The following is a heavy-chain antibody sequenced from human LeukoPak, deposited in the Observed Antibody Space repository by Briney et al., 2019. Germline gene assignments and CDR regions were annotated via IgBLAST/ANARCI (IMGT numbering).Heavy chain of an antibody. Sequence: GGSLRLSCAASGFSFSSYWMTSVRQAPGKGLDWVANIRHDGTEKYYVDSMKGRFTVSRHNTKNSQYLQINSLRAEDTAVYYCARLAGGGVIQPTAIFDYWGQGTLVTVSS. V-gene: IGHV3-7*01. CDR1: GFSFSSYW. D-gene: IGHD2-2*01. CDR3: ARLAGGGVIQPTAIFDY. J-gene: IGHJ4*02. CDR2: IRHDGTEK.